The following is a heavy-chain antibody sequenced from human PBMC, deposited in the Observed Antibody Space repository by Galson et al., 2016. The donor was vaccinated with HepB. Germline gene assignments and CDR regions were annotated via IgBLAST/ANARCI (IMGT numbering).Heavy chain of an antibody. D-gene: IGHD1-26*01. CDR2: ISSSSYI. V-gene: IGHV3-21*01. CDR1: GFTFSSYS. Sequence: SLRLSCAASGFTFSSYSMNWVRQAPGKGLEWVSSISSSSYIYYADSVKGRFTTSRDNTKNSLYLQMNSLRAEDTAVYYCARGDIVGAIFDYWGQGTLVTVSS. CDR3: ARGDIVGAIFDY. J-gene: IGHJ4*02.